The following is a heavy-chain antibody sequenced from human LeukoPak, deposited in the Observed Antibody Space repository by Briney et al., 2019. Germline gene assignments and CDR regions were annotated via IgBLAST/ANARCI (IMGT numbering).Heavy chain of an antibody. J-gene: IGHJ4*02. V-gene: IGHV4-39*01. CDR3: ARRGGSGRAFDY. CDR2: IFYTGST. Sequence: SETLSLTCSVSGASISGGTYYWGWIRQPPGKGLEWIGSIFYTGSTYDNPSLKSRVTISVNTSKNQFSLKLSSVTAADTAVYYCARRGGSGRAFDYWGQGTLVTVSS. CDR1: GASISGGTYY. D-gene: IGHD1-26*01.